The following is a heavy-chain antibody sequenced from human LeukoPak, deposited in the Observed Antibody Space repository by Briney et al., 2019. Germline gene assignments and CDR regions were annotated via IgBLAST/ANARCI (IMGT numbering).Heavy chain of an antibody. CDR1: GGTFSSYA. V-gene: IGHV1-69*01. CDR2: IIPIFGTA. J-gene: IGHJ4*02. D-gene: IGHD3-3*01. CDR3: ARVWAYDFWSGYSDY. Sequence: SVKVSCKASGGTFSSYAISWVRQAPGQGREWMGGIIPIFGTANYAQKCQGRVTITADESTSTAYMELSSLRSEDTAVYYCARVWAYDFWSGYSDYWGQGTLVTVSS.